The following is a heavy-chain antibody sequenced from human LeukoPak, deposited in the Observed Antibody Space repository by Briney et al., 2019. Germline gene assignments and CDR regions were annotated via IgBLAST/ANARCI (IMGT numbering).Heavy chain of an antibody. V-gene: IGHV4-4*07. CDR3: ARDSGCSSTSCQYYFDY. D-gene: IGHD2-2*01. J-gene: IGHJ4*02. CDR2: MYTSGST. CDR1: GGSISSYY. Sequence: SETLSLTCTVSGGSISSYYWSWIRQPAGKGLEWIGRMYTSGSTNYNPSLKSRVTISVDTSKNQFSLKLSSVTAADTAVYYCARDSGCSSTSCQYYFDYWGQGTLVTVSS.